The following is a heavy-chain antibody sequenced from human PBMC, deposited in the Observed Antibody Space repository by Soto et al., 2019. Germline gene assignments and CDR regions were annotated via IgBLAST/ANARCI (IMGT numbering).Heavy chain of an antibody. V-gene: IGHV1-18*01. D-gene: IGHD6-6*01. CDR1: GDTFTFYD. CDR3: ARVSIAAPRLVS. Sequence: QVQLVQSGAEVRKPGASVKVSCKASGDTFTFYDITWVRQPPGQGLEWMGWLSTNNGDTKFAQRFEGRVTMTTDTSTSAAYLALRSLRSADAAVDYCARVSIAAPRLVSWGQGTLVTVSS. CDR2: LSTNNGDT. J-gene: IGHJ4*02.